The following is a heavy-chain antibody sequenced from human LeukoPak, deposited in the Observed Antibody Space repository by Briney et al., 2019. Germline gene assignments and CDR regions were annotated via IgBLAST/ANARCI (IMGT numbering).Heavy chain of an antibody. V-gene: IGHV3-30*02. CDR3: VRGGYSSAYGGY. CDR2: IRYDGSNK. Sequence: PGGSLRLSCAASGFTFSSYGMHWVRQAPGKGLEWVAFIRYDGSNKYYADSVKGRFTISRDNSKNTLYLQMNSLRAEDTAVYYCVRGGYSSAYGGYWGQGTLVTVSS. J-gene: IGHJ4*02. CDR1: GFTFSSYG. D-gene: IGHD6-19*01.